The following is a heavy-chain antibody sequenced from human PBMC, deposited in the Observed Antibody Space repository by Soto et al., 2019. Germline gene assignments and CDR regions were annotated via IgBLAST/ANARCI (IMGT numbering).Heavy chain of an antibody. J-gene: IGHJ5*02. D-gene: IGHD3-10*01. CDR3: VRRRLRRGFGNVSHPDNWFDP. CDR2: IHHTGTT. CDR1: GVSINGNNY. V-gene: IGHV4-4*02. Sequence: SETLSLTCAVSGVSINGNNYWSWVRQSPGKGLEWIGEIHHTGTTNQNPSLKSRVNISVDKSTNEFSLNLNSVTAADTAIYYCVRRRLRRGFGNVSHPDNWFDPWGHGTLVT.